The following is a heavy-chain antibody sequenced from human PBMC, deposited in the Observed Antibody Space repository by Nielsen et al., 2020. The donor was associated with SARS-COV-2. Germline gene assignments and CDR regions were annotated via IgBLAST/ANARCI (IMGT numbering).Heavy chain of an antibody. V-gene: IGHV4-34*01. CDR3: ARGGFPYCSSTSCYAEDYYYYMDV. CDR2: INHSGYT. D-gene: IGHD2-2*01. Sequence: WIRQPPGKGLEWIGEINHSGYTNYNPSLKSRVTISVDTSKNQFSLKLSSVTAADTAVYYCARGGFPYCSSTSCYAEDYYYYMDVWGKGTTVTVSS. J-gene: IGHJ6*03.